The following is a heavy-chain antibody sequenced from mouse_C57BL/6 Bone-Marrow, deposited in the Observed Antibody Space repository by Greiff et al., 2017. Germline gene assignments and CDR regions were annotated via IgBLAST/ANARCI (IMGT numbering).Heavy chain of an antibody. CDR1: GYTFTSYW. V-gene: IGHV1-52*01. CDR3: ARGWCCYFYV. CDR2: IDPSDSDT. D-gene: IGHD1-1*02. Sequence: QVQLKQPGAELVRPGSSVKLSCKASGYTFTSYWMHWVKQRPIQGLVWIGNIDPSDSDTHYNQTFKDKATLTVDKSSSTAYMQLRSLTSEDSAVYFGARGWCCYFYVWGTGTTVTVSS. J-gene: IGHJ1*03.